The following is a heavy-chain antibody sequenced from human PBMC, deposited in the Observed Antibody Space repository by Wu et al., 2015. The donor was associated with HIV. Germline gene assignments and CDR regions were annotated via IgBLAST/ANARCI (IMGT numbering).Heavy chain of an antibody. J-gene: IGHJ6*03. D-gene: IGHD4-23*01. V-gene: IGHV1-18*01. CDR2: ISAYNGNT. CDR1: GYTFTSYG. CDR3: ARDVVLRWSHYYYYYMDV. Sequence: QVQLVQSGAEVKKPGASVKVSCKASGYTFTSYGISWVRQAPGQGLEWMGWISAYNGNTNYAQKLQGRVTMTTDTSTSTAYMELRSLRSDDTAVYYCARDVVLRWSHYYYYYMDVWGKGTTVTVSS.